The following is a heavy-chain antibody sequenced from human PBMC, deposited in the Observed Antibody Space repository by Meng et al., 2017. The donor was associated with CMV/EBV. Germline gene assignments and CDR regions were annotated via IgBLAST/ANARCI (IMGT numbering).Heavy chain of an antibody. V-gene: IGHV3-7*01. CDR2: IKGDGSEK. CDR1: GFNFGNFW. J-gene: IGHJ4*02. CDR3: ARDPEQWLDDFDY. D-gene: IGHD6-19*01. Sequence: GGSLRLSCAASGFNFGNFWMNWVRQAPGKGLEWVANIKGDGSEKYYVDSVKGRFTISRDNAKNSLYLQMNSLRVEDTAVYYCARDPEQWLDDFDYWGQGTLVTVSS.